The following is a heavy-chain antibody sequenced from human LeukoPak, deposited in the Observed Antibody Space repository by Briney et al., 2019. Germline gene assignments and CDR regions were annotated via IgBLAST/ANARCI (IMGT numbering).Heavy chain of an antibody. CDR1: GFTFSSYW. V-gene: IGHV3-74*01. Sequence: GGSLRLSCAASGFTFSSYWMHWVRQAPGKWLVWVSRINSDGSSTSYADSVKGRFTISRDNAKNTLYLQMNSLRAEDTAVYYCAREDYYYYYMDVWGKGTTVTVSS. J-gene: IGHJ6*03. CDR2: INSDGSST. CDR3: AREDYYYYYMDV.